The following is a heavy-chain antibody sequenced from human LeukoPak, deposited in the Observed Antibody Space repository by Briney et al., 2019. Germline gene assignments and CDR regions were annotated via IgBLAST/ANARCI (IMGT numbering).Heavy chain of an antibody. CDR2: IWYDGSNK. V-gene: IGHV3-33*01. D-gene: IGHD3-3*01. J-gene: IGHJ6*02. CDR1: GFTFSSYG. Sequence: GGSLRLSCAASGFTFSSYGMHWVRQAPGKGLEWVAVIWYDGSNKYYADSVKGRFTISRDNSKNTLYLQMNSLRAEDTAVYYCARGHGDFWSGYYLYYYYGMDVWGQGTTVTVSS. CDR3: ARGHGDFWSGYYLYYYYGMDV.